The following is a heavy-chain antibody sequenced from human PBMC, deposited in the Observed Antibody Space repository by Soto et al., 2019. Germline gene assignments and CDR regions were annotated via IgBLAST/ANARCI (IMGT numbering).Heavy chain of an antibody. Sequence: ASVKVSCKASGYTFTSYAVHWVRQAPGQRLEWMGWINTGNGDTKYSQKFQGRVTITRDTSASTAYMDLSSLRSEDTAVYYCARARGYSYGQVDSWGRGTLVTVSS. CDR3: ARARGYSYGQVDS. CDR2: INTGNGDT. D-gene: IGHD5-18*01. CDR1: GYTFTSYA. V-gene: IGHV1-3*04. J-gene: IGHJ4*02.